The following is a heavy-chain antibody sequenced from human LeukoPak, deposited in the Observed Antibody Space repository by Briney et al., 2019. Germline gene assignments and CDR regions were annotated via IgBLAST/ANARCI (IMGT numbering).Heavy chain of an antibody. Sequence: QPGGSLRLSCAASGFTFSSYEMNWVRQAPGKGLEWVSYISSSGSTIYYADSVKGRFTISRDNAKSSLYLQMNSLRAEDTAVYYCARGADNYGYIFDYWGQGTLVTVSS. D-gene: IGHD5-18*01. V-gene: IGHV3-48*03. CDR1: GFTFSSYE. CDR2: ISSSGSTI. J-gene: IGHJ4*02. CDR3: ARGADNYGYIFDY.